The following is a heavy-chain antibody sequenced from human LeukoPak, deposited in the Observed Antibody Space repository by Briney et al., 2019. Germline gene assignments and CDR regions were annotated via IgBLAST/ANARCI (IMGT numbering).Heavy chain of an antibody. J-gene: IGHJ6*03. CDR1: GGSFSGYY. Sequence: SENLSLTCAVYGGSFSGYYWSWIRQPPGKGLEWIGEINHSGSTNCNPSLKSRVTISVDTSKNQFSLKLSSVTAADTAVYYCPRVSRVVQGNYYMDGWGKGTTVTVSS. V-gene: IGHV4-34*01. D-gene: IGHD2-15*01. CDR3: PRVSRVVQGNYYMDG. CDR2: INHSGST.